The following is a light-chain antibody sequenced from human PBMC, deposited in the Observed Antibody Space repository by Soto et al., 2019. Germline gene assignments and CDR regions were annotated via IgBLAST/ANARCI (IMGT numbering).Light chain of an antibody. Sequence: DIPLTQSPSFLSASVVYRVTITCRASQGISSYLAWYQQKPGKAPKLLIYAASTLQSGVPSRFSGSGSGTEFTLTISSLQPEDFATYYCQQLNSYLWTFGQGTKVDIK. CDR1: QGISSY. CDR3: QQLNSYLWT. CDR2: AAS. J-gene: IGKJ1*01. V-gene: IGKV1-9*01.